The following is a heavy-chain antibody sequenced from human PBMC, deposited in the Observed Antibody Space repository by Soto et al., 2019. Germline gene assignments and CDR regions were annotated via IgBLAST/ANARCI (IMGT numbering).Heavy chain of an antibody. CDR1: GFTFSSYG. CDR3: AKDQEDHWLGYCTNGVCYTALHY. V-gene: IGHV3-30*18. Sequence: GGSLRLSCAASGFTFSSYGMHWVRQAPGKGLEWVAVISYDGSNKYYADSVKGRFTISRDNSKNTLYLQMNSLRAEDTAVYYCAKDQEDHWLGYCTNGVCYTALHYWGQGTLVTVSS. D-gene: IGHD2-8*01. CDR2: ISYDGSNK. J-gene: IGHJ4*02.